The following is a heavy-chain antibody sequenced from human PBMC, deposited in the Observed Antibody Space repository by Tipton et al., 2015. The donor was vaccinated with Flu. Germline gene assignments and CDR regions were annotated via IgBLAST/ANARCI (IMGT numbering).Heavy chain of an antibody. CDR2: IVPIFGTV. V-gene: IGHV1-69*01. CDR1: GGTFSSYA. CDR3: ARDRGSYNIHLEYHYYYGMDV. Sequence: QLVQSGAEVKKPGSSVKVSCKASGGTFSSYAITWARQAPGQGLEWMGGIVPIFGTVKYAQKFQGRVTITADESTNTAYMELRSLKSDDTAMYYCARDRGSYNIHLEYHYYYGMDVWGQGTTVTVSS. D-gene: IGHD1-26*01. J-gene: IGHJ6*02.